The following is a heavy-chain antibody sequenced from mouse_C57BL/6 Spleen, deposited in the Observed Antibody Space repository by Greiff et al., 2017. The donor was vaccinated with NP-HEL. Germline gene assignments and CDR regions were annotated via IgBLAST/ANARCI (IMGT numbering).Heavy chain of an antibody. CDR3: ARGTTVDYFDY. CDR1: GYTFTSYW. Sequence: QVQLQQPGAELVRPGSSVKLSCKASGYTFTSYWMHWVKQRPIQGLEWIGNIDPSDSETPYNQKFKDKATLTVDTSSSTAYMQLSSLTSEDSAVYYGARGTTVDYFDYWGQGTTLTVSA. V-gene: IGHV1-52*01. CDR2: IDPSDSET. J-gene: IGHJ2*01. D-gene: IGHD1-1*01.